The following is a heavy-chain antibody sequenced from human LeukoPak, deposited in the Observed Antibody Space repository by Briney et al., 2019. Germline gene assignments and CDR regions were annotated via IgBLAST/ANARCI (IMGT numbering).Heavy chain of an antibody. Sequence: KPSETLSLTCSVSGGSISSYYWSWIRQPPGKGLEWIGYIYYSGSTNYNPSLKSRVTISVDTSKNQFSLKLSSVTAADTAVYYCARTESSGHYNYIHYWGQGTLVTVSS. CDR3: ARTESSGHYNYIHY. J-gene: IGHJ4*02. D-gene: IGHD3-22*01. CDR2: IYYSGST. V-gene: IGHV4-59*01. CDR1: GGSISSYY.